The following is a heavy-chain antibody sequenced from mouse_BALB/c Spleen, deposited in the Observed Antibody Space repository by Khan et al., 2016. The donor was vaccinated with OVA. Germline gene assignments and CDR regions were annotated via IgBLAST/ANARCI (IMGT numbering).Heavy chain of an antibody. V-gene: IGHV1-7*01. CDR3: TRDRIDY. CDR1: GYTFTTYW. J-gene: IGHJ2*01. Sequence: VQLQESGAERAKPGASVKMSCKASGYTFTTYWMHWVKQGPGQGLEWIGYINPTSGYTDYNEKFKDRATLSADKSSSTAYMQLSSLTSEDSAVYYCTRDRIDYWGQGTTLTVSS. CDR2: INPTSGYT.